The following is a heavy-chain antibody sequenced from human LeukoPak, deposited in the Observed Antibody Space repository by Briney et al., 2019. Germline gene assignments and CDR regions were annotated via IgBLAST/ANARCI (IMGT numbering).Heavy chain of an antibody. D-gene: IGHD2-2*01. V-gene: IGHV1-8*01. Sequence: ASVKVSCKASGYTFTSYDINWVRQATGQGLEWMGWMNPNSGNTGYAQEFQGRVTMTRNTSISTAYMELSSLRSEDTAVYYCARGRTRYYYYYMDVWGKGTTVTVSS. CDR1: GYTFTSYD. J-gene: IGHJ6*03. CDR2: MNPNSGNT. CDR3: ARGRTRYYYYYMDV.